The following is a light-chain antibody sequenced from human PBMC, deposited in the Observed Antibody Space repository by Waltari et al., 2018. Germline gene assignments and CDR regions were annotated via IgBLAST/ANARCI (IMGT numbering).Light chain of an antibody. CDR2: GKN. CDR1: SPRTYY. CDR3: NSRDSSGNHVL. J-gene: IGLJ2*01. Sequence: SSELTQDPAVSVALVQTVRITCQGDSPRTYYASGYQQKPGQAPILVIYGKNNRPSGIPHRFSGSNSGNTATLTISGAQAEDEADYYCNSRDSSGNHVLFGGGTKLTVL. V-gene: IGLV3-19*01.